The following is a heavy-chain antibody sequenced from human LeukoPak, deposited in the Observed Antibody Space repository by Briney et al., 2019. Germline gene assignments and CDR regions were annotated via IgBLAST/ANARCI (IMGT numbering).Heavy chain of an antibody. Sequence: GRSLRLSCAASGFTFSSYAMHWVRRAPGKGLEWVAVISYDGSNKYYADSVKGRFTISRDNSKNTLYLQMNSLRAVDTAVYYCARDRGGDGNWYFDLWGRGTLVTVSS. V-gene: IGHV3-30*04. CDR1: GFTFSSYA. D-gene: IGHD3-16*01. CDR2: ISYDGSNK. CDR3: ARDRGGDGNWYFDL. J-gene: IGHJ2*01.